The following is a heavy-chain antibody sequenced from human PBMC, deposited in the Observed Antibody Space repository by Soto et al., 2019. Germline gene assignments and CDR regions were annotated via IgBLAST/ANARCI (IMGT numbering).Heavy chain of an antibody. J-gene: IGHJ4*02. CDR2: ISWNSGSI. CDR3: ARALDFWSAYFDY. V-gene: IGHV3-9*01. CDR1: GFTFDDYA. D-gene: IGHD3-3*01. Sequence: GGSLRLSCAASGFTFDDYAMHWVRQAPGKGLEWVSGISWNSGSIGYADSVKGRFTISRDNAKNSLYLQMNSLRTEDTAVYYCARALDFWSAYFDYWGQGSLVTVSS.